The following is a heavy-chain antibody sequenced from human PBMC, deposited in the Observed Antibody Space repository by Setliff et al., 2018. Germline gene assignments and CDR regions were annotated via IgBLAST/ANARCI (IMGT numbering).Heavy chain of an antibody. Sequence: ASVKVSCKASGHTFSGYYIHWVRQTPGQGLEWMGHLNPIGGGATYAQKFHGRVTMTRDSSTSTVYMELNSLGADDTAIYFCARDLNRWFGEFAFDIWGQGTMVTVSS. CDR3: ARDLNRWFGEFAFDI. CDR1: GHTFSGYY. CDR2: LNPIGGGA. D-gene: IGHD3-10*01. V-gene: IGHV1-2*06. J-gene: IGHJ3*02.